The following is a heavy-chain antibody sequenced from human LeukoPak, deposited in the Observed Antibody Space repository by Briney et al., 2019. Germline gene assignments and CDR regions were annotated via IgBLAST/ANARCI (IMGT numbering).Heavy chain of an antibody. CDR3: ARGPVRDYSNY. Sequence: SETLSLTCTVSGGSISSGGYYWSWIRQHPGKGLEWIGYIYYSGSTYYNPSLKSRLTTSLDTSNNQFSLKLSSVTAADTAVYYCARGPVRDYSNYWGQGTLVTVSS. CDR1: GGSISSGGYY. J-gene: IGHJ4*02. CDR2: IYYSGST. D-gene: IGHD4-11*01. V-gene: IGHV4-31*03.